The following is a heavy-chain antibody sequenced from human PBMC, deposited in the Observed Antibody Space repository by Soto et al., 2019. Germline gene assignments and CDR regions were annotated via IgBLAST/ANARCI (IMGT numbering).Heavy chain of an antibody. CDR1: GVSSSSSGYY. J-gene: IGHJ4*02. V-gene: IGHV4-39*01. CDR3: ARHARGTVYDSVEY. CDR2: IYHSGSP. D-gene: IGHD5-12*01. Sequence: QLQLQESGPGLVKPSETLSLTCTVSGVSSSSSGYYWVWIRQPPWKGLERIGSIYHSGSPFYNPSRRSRVAISLDTPKNQLSLTLSSVTAADMGVYYCARHARGTVYDSVEYRCRGTLVTVS.